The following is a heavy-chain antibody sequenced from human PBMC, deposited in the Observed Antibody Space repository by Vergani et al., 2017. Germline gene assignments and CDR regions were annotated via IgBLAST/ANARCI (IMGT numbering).Heavy chain of an antibody. Sequence: EVQLLESGGGLAQPGGSLRLSCAGSGFIFSSYVMSWVRQAPGKGLEWVSGISGSGGSTYYADSGKGRFTISRDNSKNTLYLQMNSLRAEDTAVYYCARESSSSWYSGAFDIWGQGTMVTVSS. V-gene: IGHV3-23*01. CDR1: GFIFSSYV. D-gene: IGHD6-13*01. J-gene: IGHJ3*02. CDR3: ARESSSSWYSGAFDI. CDR2: ISGSGGST.